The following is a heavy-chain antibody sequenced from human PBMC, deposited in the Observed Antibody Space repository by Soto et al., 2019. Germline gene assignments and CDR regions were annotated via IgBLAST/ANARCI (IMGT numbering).Heavy chain of an antibody. CDR2: LNPGNGNT. V-gene: IGHV1-3*01. J-gene: IGHJ2*01. Sequence: QVQLVQSGAEVKEPGASVKVSCRASGYTFTNYAIHWVRQAPGQRLEWMGWLNPGNGNTKYPQKFQGRVTITRDTSASTAXMXXXSLXXXXXAXXXXXXXXXIPYCGGDCYSDWYFDLWGRGTLVTVSS. D-gene: IGHD2-21*01. CDR3: XXXXXIPYCGGDCYSDWYFDL. CDR1: GYTFTNYA.